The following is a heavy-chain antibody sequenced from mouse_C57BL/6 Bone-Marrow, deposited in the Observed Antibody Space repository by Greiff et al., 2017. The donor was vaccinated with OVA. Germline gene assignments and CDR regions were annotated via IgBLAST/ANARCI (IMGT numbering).Heavy chain of an antibody. CDR3: ASGYYFAY. V-gene: IGHV1-69*01. D-gene: IGHD2-2*01. J-gene: IGHJ2*01. CDR1: GYTFTSYW. CDR2: IDPSDSYT. Sequence: QVQLQQPGAELVMPGASVKLSCKASGYTFTSYWMHWVKQRPGQGLEWIGEIDPSDSYTNYNQKFKGKSTLTVDKSSSTAYMQLSSLTSEDSAVYYCASGYYFAYWGQGTPLTVSA.